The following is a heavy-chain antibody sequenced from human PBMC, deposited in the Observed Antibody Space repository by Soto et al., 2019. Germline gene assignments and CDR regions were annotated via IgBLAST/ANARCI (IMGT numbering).Heavy chain of an antibody. Sequence: NPSETLSLTCTGSGGSISSYYWSWIRQPAGKGLEWIGRIYTSGSTNYNPSLKSRVTMSVDTSKNQFSLKLSSVTAADTAVYYCARAPLMGKLAPTWFDPWGQGTLVTVSS. J-gene: IGHJ5*02. D-gene: IGHD3-16*01. V-gene: IGHV4-4*07. CDR1: GGSISSYY. CDR2: IYTSGST. CDR3: ARAPLMGKLAPTWFDP.